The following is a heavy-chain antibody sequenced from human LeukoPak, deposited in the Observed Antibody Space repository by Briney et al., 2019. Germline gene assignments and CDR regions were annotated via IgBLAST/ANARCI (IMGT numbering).Heavy chain of an antibody. V-gene: IGHV3-21*01. CDR3: AREGISCTGGHCYFAS. D-gene: IGHD2-8*02. CDR1: GFTFSSYS. CDR2: ISSSSSYI. Sequence: GGSLRLSCAASGFTFSSYSMNWVRQAPGKGLEWVSSISSSSSYIYYADSVKGRFTISRDNAKNSLYLQMNSLRAEDTAVYYCAREGISCTGGHCYFASWGQGTLVTVSS. J-gene: IGHJ4*02.